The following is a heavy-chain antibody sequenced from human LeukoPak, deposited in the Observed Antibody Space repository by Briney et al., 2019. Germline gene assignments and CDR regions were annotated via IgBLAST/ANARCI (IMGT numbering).Heavy chain of an antibody. D-gene: IGHD2-15*01. J-gene: IGHJ4*02. CDR3: ARDAGEGGTVFVY. CDR2: ISYDGSNK. Sequence: GGSLRLSCAASGFTFSSYAMHWVRQAPGKGLEWVAVISYDGSNKYYADSVKGRFTISRDNSKNTLYLQMNSLRAGDTAVYYCARDAGEGGTVFVYWGQGTLVTVSS. V-gene: IGHV3-30-3*01. CDR1: GFTFSSYA.